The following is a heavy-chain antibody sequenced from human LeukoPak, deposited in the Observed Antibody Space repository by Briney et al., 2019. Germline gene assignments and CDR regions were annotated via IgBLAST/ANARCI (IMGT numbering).Heavy chain of an antibody. Sequence: SQTLSLTCTVSGGSISSGDYYWSWIRQPPGKGLEWIGYIYYSGSTYYNPSLKSRVTISVDTSKNQFSLKLSSVTAADTAVYYCARFRSTTQYSSSEDFQHWGQGTLVTVSS. CDR1: GGSISSGDYY. CDR3: ARFRSTTQYSSSEDFQH. CDR2: IYYSGST. V-gene: IGHV4-30-4*01. J-gene: IGHJ1*01. D-gene: IGHD6-6*01.